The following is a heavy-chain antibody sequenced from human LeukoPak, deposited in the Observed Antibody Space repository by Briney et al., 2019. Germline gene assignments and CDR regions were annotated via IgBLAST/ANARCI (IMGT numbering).Heavy chain of an antibody. CDR3: ARLGR. J-gene: IGHJ4*02. CDR2: IKQDGSEK. Sequence: GGSLRLSYAASGFTFSSYAMSWVRQAPGKGLEWVANIKQDGSEKYYVDSVKGRFTISRDNAKNSLYLQMNSLRAEDTAVYYCARLGRWGQGTLVTVSS. CDR1: GFTFSSYA. V-gene: IGHV3-7*01. D-gene: IGHD2-15*01.